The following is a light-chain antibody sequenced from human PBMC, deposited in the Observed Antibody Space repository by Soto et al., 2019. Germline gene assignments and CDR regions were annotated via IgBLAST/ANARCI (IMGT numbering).Light chain of an antibody. CDR2: AAS. CDR1: QSIRRY. V-gene: IGKV1-39*01. CDR3: QQSYRTPIT. Sequence: DIPMTQSPSSMSASVGDTVTITCRASQSIRRYLNWYQQKPEKAPKLLIYAASSLQSGVPSRFSGSGSGTDFTLTISSVQAEDFASYYCQQSYRTPITFGQGTRLEIK. J-gene: IGKJ5*01.